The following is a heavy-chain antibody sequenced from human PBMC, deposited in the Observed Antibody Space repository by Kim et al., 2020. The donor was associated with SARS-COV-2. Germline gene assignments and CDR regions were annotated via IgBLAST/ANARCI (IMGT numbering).Heavy chain of an antibody. D-gene: IGHD4-4*01. CDR2: VNSDMSTL. Sequence: GGSLRLSCTASGFTFSSYWMHWVRQAPGKGLVWVSRVNSDMSTLHYADSVNGRFAVSRDNAEYTLYLQMNSLRDEDTAVYYCARSAYSTMLDFWGQGTLV. J-gene: IGHJ4*02. CDR3: ARSAYSTMLDF. CDR1: GFTFSSYW. V-gene: IGHV3-74*01.